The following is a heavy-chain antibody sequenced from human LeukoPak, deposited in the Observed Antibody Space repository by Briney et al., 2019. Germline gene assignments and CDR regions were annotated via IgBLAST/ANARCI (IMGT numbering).Heavy chain of an antibody. J-gene: IGHJ5*02. CDR3: ASLYYYDSGGYLKNWFDP. Sequence: PSETLSLTCNVSGGSISSDDYYWSWIRQHPGKGLEWIGHIYYSGTTYYNPSLKSRLTISLDTSKNQFSLKLSSVTAADTAVYYCASLYYYDSGGYLKNWFDPWGQGTLVTVSS. V-gene: IGHV4-31*03. D-gene: IGHD3-22*01. CDR2: IYYSGTT. CDR1: GGSISSDDYY.